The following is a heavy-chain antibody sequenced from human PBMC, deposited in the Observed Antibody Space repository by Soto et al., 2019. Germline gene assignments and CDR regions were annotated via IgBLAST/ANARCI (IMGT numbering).Heavy chain of an antibody. CDR2: INAANGDT. CDR3: VRRHVSATGIDWFDP. CDR1: GYTFTSYG. V-gene: IGHV1-3*01. D-gene: IGHD6-13*01. J-gene: IGHJ5*02. Sequence: ASGKVSCKASGYTFTSYGIHWVRQAPGQRLEWMGWINAANGDTKYSPKFQGRVTITRDTSASTAYMELSSLRSEDTAVYYCVRRHVSATGIDWFDPWGQGTLVTVYS.